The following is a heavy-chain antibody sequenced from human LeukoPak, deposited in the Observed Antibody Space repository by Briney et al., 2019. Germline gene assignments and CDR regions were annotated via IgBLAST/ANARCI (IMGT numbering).Heavy chain of an antibody. V-gene: IGHV4-34*01. CDR2: INHSGST. CDR1: GGSFSGYY. CDR3: ARGQLDYGDYVDY. Sequence: SETLSLTCAVYGGSFSGYYWSWIRQPPGKGLEWIGEINHSGSTNYNPSLKSRVTISVDTSKNQFSLKLSSVTAADTAVYYCARGQLDYGDYVDYWGQGTLVTVSS. D-gene: IGHD4-17*01. J-gene: IGHJ4*02.